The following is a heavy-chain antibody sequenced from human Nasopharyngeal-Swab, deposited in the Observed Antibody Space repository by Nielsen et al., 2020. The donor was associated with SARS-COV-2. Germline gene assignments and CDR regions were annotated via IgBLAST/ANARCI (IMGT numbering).Heavy chain of an antibody. D-gene: IGHD3-22*01. J-gene: IGHJ4*02. CDR1: GFTFSSYW. CDR3: AKDIGGYYYDSRGFDY. Sequence: SLKISCAASGFTFSSYWMHWVRQAPGKGLEWVSGISWNSGSIGYADSVKGRFTISRDNAKNSLYLQMNSLRAEDTALYYCAKDIGGYYYDSRGFDYWGQGTLVTVSS. CDR2: ISWNSGSI. V-gene: IGHV3-9*01.